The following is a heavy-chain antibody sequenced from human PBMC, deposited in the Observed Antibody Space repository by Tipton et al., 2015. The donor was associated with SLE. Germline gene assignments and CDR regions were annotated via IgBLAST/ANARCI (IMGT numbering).Heavy chain of an antibody. D-gene: IGHD4-23*01. CDR2: IYYSGST. V-gene: IGHV4-59*11. J-gene: IGHJ4*02. Sequence: TLSLTCTVSGGSISSHYWSWIRQPPGKGLEWIGYIYYSGSTNYNPSLKSRVTISVDTSKNQFSLKLSSVTAADTAVYYCARIVGGGKKDYWGQGTLVTVSS. CDR1: GGSISSHY. CDR3: ARIVGGGKKDY.